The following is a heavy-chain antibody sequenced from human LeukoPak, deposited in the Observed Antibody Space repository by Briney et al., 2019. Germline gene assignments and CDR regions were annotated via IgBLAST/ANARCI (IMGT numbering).Heavy chain of an antibody. Sequence: SVKVSCKASRGTFSSYAISWVRQAPGQGLEWMGGIIPIFSTANYAQKFQGRVTITADESTSTAYMELSSLRSEDTAVYYCAREDCSSTSCPEYFQHWGQGTLVTVSS. CDR3: AREDCSSTSCPEYFQH. V-gene: IGHV1-69*13. CDR2: IIPIFSTA. D-gene: IGHD2-2*01. J-gene: IGHJ1*01. CDR1: RGTFSSYA.